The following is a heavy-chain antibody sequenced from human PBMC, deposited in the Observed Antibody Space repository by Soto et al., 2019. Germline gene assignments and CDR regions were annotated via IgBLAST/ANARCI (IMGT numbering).Heavy chain of an antibody. Sequence: GGSLRLSCAASGFTVSSNYMSWVRQAPGKGLEWVSVIYSGGSTYYAESVKGRFTISRDNSKNTLYLQMNSLRAEEMAVYYCARERVAGADALDIWGQGTMVTVSS. CDR2: IYSGGST. D-gene: IGHD1-26*01. CDR1: GFTVSSNY. V-gene: IGHV3-66*01. CDR3: ARERVAGADALDI. J-gene: IGHJ3*02.